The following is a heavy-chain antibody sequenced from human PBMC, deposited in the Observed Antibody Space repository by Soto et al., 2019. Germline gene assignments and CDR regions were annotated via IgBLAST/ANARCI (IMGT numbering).Heavy chain of an antibody. V-gene: IGHV1-8*01. CDR1: GYTFTSHD. Sequence: QVQLVQSGAEVKKSGASVKVSCKASGYTFTSHDINLVLQATGQGLDWMGWMNLNIGNTGYAQKFQGRVTMTRNTSISTAYMELSSLRSEDTAVYYCARWDYGDYARFDYWGQGTLVTVSS. J-gene: IGHJ4*02. CDR3: ARWDYGDYARFDY. CDR2: MNLNIGNT. D-gene: IGHD4-17*01.